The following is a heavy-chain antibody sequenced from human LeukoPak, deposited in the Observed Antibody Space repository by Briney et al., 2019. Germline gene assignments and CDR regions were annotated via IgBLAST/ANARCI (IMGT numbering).Heavy chain of an antibody. Sequence: GWALRLSCTSSSFSFSDYDMNGVRQAPGKGLEWISHIGFSGTAITYADSVKGRFIISRDNAKNSLYLQMNSLRAEDTAVYYCARENPYADCRGQGTLVTVSS. D-gene: IGHD2-21*02. CDR3: ARENPYADC. J-gene: IGHJ4*02. V-gene: IGHV3-48*03. CDR1: SFSFSDYD. CDR2: IGFSGTAI.